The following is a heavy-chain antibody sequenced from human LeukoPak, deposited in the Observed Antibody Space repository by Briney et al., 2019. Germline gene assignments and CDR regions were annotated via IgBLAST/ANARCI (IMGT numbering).Heavy chain of an antibody. CDR1: GFTFSSYG. CDR3: AKGPSGGSWYGMDY. D-gene: IGHD6-13*01. V-gene: IGHV3-30*02. J-gene: IGHJ4*02. CDR2: IRYDGSNK. Sequence: PGGPLRLPCAACGFTFSSYGMHWVRQAPGKGLEGVAFIRYDGSNKYYADSVKGRFTISRDNSKNTLYLQMNSLRAEDTAVYYCAKGPSGGSWYGMDYWGQGTLVTVSS.